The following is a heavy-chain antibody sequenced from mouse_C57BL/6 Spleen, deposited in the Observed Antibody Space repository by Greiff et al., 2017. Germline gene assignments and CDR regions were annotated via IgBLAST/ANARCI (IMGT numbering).Heavy chain of an antibody. D-gene: IGHD2-14*01. CDR1: GFTFSDYG. CDR2: ISSGSSTI. Sequence: EVKLVESGGGLVKPGGSLKLSCAASGFTFSDYGMHWVRQAPEKGLEWVAYISSGSSTIYYADTVKGRFTISRDNAKNTLFLQMTSLRSEDTAMYYYARGYFGYYAMDYWGQGTSVTVSS. CDR3: ARGYFGYYAMDY. J-gene: IGHJ4*01. V-gene: IGHV5-17*01.